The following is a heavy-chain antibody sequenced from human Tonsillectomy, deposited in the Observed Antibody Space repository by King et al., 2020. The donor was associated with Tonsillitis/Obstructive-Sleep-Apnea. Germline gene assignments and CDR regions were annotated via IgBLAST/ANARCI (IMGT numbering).Heavy chain of an antibody. D-gene: IGHD6-6*01. CDR1: GFTFSSYA. CDR3: ARAAARYDYYYYMDV. Sequence: VQLVESGGGVVQPGRSLRLSCAASGFTFSSYAIHWVRQAPGKGLEWVALISYDGSKKYYADSVKGRFTISRDNSKNTLYLQLNSLRPEDTAVYYCARAAARYDYYYYMDVWGKGTTVTVSS. J-gene: IGHJ6*03. CDR2: ISYDGSKK. V-gene: IGHV3-30*04.